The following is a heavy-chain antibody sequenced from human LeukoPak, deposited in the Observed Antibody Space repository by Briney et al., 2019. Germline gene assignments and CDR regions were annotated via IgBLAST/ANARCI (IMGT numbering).Heavy chain of an antibody. Sequence: SQTLSLTCAISGDSVSSNSAAWNWIRQSPSRGLEWLGRTYYRSKWYNDYAVSVKSRITINPDTSKNQFSLQLTSVTAADTAVYYCARRPSGRMWLQQGGWFDPWGQGTLVTVSS. CDR1: GDSVSSNSAA. CDR3: ARRPSGRMWLQQGGWFDP. J-gene: IGHJ5*02. V-gene: IGHV6-1*01. D-gene: IGHD5-24*01. CDR2: TYYRSKWYN.